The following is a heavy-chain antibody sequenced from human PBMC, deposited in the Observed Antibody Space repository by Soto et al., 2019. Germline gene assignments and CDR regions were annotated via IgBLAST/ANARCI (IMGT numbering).Heavy chain of an antibody. CDR1: GSTFSNYG. D-gene: IGHD1-26*01. CDR3: SKGGSKAGMDV. J-gene: IGHJ6*02. CDR2: ISYDVNNK. V-gene: IGHV3-30*18. Sequence: PGGSLRLSCAVSGSTFSNYGMHWVRQAPGKGLEWVALISYDVNNKYYADSVKGRFTISRDNSKNTLFLQMNGLRAEDTAVYYCSKGGSKAGMDVWGQGSTVTVSS.